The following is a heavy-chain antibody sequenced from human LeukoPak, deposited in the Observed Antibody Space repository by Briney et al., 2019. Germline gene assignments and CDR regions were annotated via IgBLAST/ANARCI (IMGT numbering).Heavy chain of an antibody. CDR1: GFTFYDYA. CDR3: ARVSVAGYDVFDI. J-gene: IGHJ3*02. CDR2: INWNGGSR. V-gene: IGHV3-20*04. D-gene: IGHD6-19*01. Sequence: GGSLRLSCAASGFTFYDYAMSRVPHAPGKGLEWGSGINWNGGSRGYADSVKGRFTISRDNAKNSLYLQMNSLRAEDTALYYCARVSVAGYDVFDIWGQGTMVTVSS.